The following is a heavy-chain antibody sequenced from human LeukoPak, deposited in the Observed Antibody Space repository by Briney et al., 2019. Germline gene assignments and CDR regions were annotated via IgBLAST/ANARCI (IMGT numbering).Heavy chain of an antibody. CDR3: ARDLSGHYYGSGSYTD. V-gene: IGHV3-21*01. CDR1: GFTFSSYS. CDR2: ISSSSSYI. J-gene: IGHJ4*02. Sequence: PGGSLRLSCAASGFTFSSYSMNWVRQAPGKGLEWVSSISSSSSYIYYADSVKGRFTISRDNAKNSLYLQMNSLRAEDTAVYYCARDLSGHYYGSGSYTDWGQGTLVTVSS. D-gene: IGHD3-10*01.